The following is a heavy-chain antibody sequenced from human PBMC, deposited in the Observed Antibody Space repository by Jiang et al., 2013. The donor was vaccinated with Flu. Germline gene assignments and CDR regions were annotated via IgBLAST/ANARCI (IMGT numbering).Heavy chain of an antibody. CDR1: GYSFTNYW. D-gene: IGHD3-3*01. V-gene: IGHV5-51*01. J-gene: IGHJ5*02. CDR3: AATPNTIFGVVTS. CDR2: IYPGDSNT. Sequence: GAEVKKPGESLKISCKGSGYSFTNYWIGWVRQMPGKGLEWMGIIYPGDSNTRYSPSFQGQVTISADKSISTAYLQWSSLKASDTAMYYCAATPNTIFGVVTSWGQGTLVTVSS.